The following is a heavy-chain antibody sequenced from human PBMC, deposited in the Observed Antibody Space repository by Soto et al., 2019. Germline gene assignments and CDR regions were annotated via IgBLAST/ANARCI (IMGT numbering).Heavy chain of an antibody. CDR1: GYTFTSYY. J-gene: IGHJ4*02. CDR3: ARVYCSGGSCYSIDY. V-gene: IGHV1-18*01. CDR2: ISGYNGNT. D-gene: IGHD2-15*01. Sequence: ASVKVSCKASGYTFTSYYISWVRQAPGQGLEWMGWISGYNGNTNYAQKFQGRVTMTRDTSTSTVYMELSSLRSEDTAVYYCARVYCSGGSCYSIDYWGQGTLVTVSS.